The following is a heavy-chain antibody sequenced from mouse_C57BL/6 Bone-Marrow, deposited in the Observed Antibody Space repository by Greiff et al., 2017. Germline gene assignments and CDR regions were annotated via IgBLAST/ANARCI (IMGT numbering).Heavy chain of an antibody. V-gene: IGHV5-6*02. CDR3: ARRGQLRLFDY. D-gene: IGHD3-2*02. J-gene: IGHJ2*01. Sequence: EVNVVESGGDLVKPGGSLKLSCAASGFTFSSYGMSWVRQTPDKRLEWVATISSGGSYTYYPDSVKGRFTISRDNAKNTLYLQMSSLKSEDTAMYYCARRGQLRLFDYWGQGTTLTVSS. CDR2: ISSGGSYT. CDR1: GFTFSSYG.